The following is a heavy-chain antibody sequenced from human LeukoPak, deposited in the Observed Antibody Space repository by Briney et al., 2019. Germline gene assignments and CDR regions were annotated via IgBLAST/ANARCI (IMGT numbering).Heavy chain of an antibody. CDR2: INSDGSST. J-gene: IGHJ4*02. V-gene: IGHV3-74*01. Sequence: GGSLRLSCAASGFTFSSYWMHWVRHAPGKGLVWVSRINSDGSSTSYADSVKGRFTISRDNAKNTLYLQMNSLRAEDTAVYYCARGSTRGNRLDYWGQGTLVTVSS. D-gene: IGHD1-14*01. CDR1: GFTFSSYW. CDR3: ARGSTRGNRLDY.